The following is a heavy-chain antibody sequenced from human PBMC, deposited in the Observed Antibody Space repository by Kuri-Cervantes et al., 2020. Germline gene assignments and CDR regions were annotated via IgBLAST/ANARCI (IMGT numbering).Heavy chain of an antibody. D-gene: IGHD3-3*01. CDR2: IYSGGST. V-gene: IGHV3-53*01. CDR3: ARAPYDFWSGFLVLGYVDV. Sequence: GGSLRLSCAASGFTVSSNYMSWVRQAPGKGLEWVSVIYSGGSTYYADSVKGRFTISRDNSKNTLYLQMNSLRAEDTAVYYCARAPYDFWSGFLVLGYVDVWGKGTTVTVSS. CDR1: GFTVSSNY. J-gene: IGHJ6*03.